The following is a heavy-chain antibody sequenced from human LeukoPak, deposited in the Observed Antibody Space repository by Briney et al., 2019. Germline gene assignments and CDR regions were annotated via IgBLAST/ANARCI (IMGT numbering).Heavy chain of an antibody. V-gene: IGHV4-4*07. J-gene: IGHJ4*02. CDR2: IYTSGST. D-gene: IGHD2-2*01. Sequence: SETLSLTCTVSGGSISSYYWSWIRQPAGKGLEWIGRIYTSGSTNYNPSLKSRVTISVDTSKNQFSLKLSSVTAADTAVYYCARDSTQGYCSSTSCYDWGQGTLVTVSS. CDR3: ARDSTQGYCSSTSCYD. CDR1: GGSISSYY.